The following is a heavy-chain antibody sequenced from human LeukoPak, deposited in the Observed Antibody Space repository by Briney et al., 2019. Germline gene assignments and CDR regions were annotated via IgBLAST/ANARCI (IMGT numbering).Heavy chain of an antibody. CDR1: GFTFSSYP. CDR2: ISGSDNTR. CDR3: ARRAAAGHLDGFDI. Sequence: PGGSLRLSCAASGFTFSSYPMNGVRQAPGRGLEWVSYISGSDNTRSYADSVKGRFTISRDNAKSSLSLQMNSLRAEDTAVYYCARRAAAGHLDGFDIWGQGTLITVSS. J-gene: IGHJ3*02. D-gene: IGHD6-13*01. V-gene: IGHV3-48*03.